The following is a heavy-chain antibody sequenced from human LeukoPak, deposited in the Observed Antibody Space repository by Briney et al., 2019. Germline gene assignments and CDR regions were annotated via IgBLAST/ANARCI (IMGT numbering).Heavy chain of an antibody. D-gene: IGHD1-26*01. CDR3: ATDPLVGARDDAFDI. J-gene: IGHJ3*02. CDR2: IKQDGSEK. CDR1: GFTFSSYS. V-gene: IGHV3-7*01. Sequence: GGSLRLSCAASGFTFSSYSMNWVRQAPGKGLEWVANIKQDGSEKYYVDSVKGRFTISRDNAKNSLYLQMNSLRAEDTAVYYCATDPLVGARDDAFDIWGQGTMVTVSS.